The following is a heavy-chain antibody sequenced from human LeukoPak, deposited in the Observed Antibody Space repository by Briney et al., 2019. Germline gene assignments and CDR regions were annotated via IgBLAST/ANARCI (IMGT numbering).Heavy chain of an antibody. CDR1: GGSLSSSSYY. CDR3: ARAQTPTYYYDSSGYGAFDI. Sequence: PSETLSLTCTVSGGSLSSSSYYWSWLRQPPGRGVEWSGYIYYSGSTNYNPSLKSRVTISVDTSKNQFSLKLSSVTAADTAVYYCARAQTPTYYYDSSGYGAFDIWGQGTMVTVSS. J-gene: IGHJ3*02. D-gene: IGHD3-22*01. CDR2: IYYSGST. V-gene: IGHV4-61*01.